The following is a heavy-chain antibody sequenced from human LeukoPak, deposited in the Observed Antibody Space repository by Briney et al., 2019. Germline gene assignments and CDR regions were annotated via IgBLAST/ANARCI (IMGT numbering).Heavy chain of an antibody. CDR1: GFTFSSYG. V-gene: IGHV3-30*02. Sequence: GGSLRLSCAASGFTFSSYGMHWVRQAPGKGLEWVAFIRYDGSNKYYADSVKGRFTISRDNSKNTLYLQMNSLRAEDTAVYYCAEDLHIVVVLADAFDIWGQGTMVTVSS. D-gene: IGHD2-2*01. CDR3: AEDLHIVVVLADAFDI. CDR2: IRYDGSNK. J-gene: IGHJ3*02.